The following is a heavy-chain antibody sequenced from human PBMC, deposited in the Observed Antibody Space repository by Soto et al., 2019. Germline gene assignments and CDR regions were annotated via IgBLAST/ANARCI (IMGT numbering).Heavy chain of an antibody. Sequence: GGSLRLSCAASGFTVSSNYMSWVRQAPGKGLEWVSVIYSGGSTYYADSVKGRFTISRDNSKNTLYLQMNSLRAEDTAVYYCAREYYYDSSPWFDPWGQGTLVTVSS. J-gene: IGHJ5*02. D-gene: IGHD3-22*01. CDR3: AREYYYDSSPWFDP. CDR2: IYSGGST. CDR1: GFTVSSNY. V-gene: IGHV3-53*01.